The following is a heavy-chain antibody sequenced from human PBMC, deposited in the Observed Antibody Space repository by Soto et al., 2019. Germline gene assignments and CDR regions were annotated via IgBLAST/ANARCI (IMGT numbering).Heavy chain of an antibody. D-gene: IGHD2-21*02. CDR3: ASTASLDY. CDR2: IKQDSSEK. V-gene: IGHV3-7*01. Sequence: EVQLVESGGGLVQPGGSLRLSCAAPGFTFSIYWMSWVRQAPGKGLEWVANIKQDSSEKYYVDSVKGRFTISRDNARSSLYLQMNSLRAEDTAVYYCASTASLDYWGQGTLVTVSS. J-gene: IGHJ4*02. CDR1: GFTFSIYW.